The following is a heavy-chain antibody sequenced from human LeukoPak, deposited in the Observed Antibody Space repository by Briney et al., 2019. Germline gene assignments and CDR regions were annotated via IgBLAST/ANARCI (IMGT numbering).Heavy chain of an antibody. V-gene: IGHV1-46*01. CDR2: INPSGGST. CDR3: AGSRGFGVVTSTVIWWFDP. Sequence: ASVKVSCKASGYTLTSYYMHWVRQAPGQGLEWMGVINPSGGSTRYAQKFQGRVTITRDTSTSTVYMELSSLGSEDTAVYYCAGSRGFGVVTSTVIWWFDPWGQGTLVTVSS. J-gene: IGHJ5*02. CDR1: GYTLTSYY. D-gene: IGHD3-3*01.